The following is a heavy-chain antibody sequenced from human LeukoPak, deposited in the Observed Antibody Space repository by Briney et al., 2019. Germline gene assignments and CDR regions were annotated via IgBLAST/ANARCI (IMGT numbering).Heavy chain of an antibody. CDR2: IYTSGST. V-gene: IGHV3-53*01. D-gene: IGHD3-10*01. Sequence: GGSLRLSCTASGFTFRNYYMTWIRQAPGKGLEWVSLIYTSGSTYYADSVKGRFTISRDISKNTLYLQMNSLRAEDTAVYYCTRVTTSGSYKFDNWGQGTLVTVSS. CDR3: TRVTTSGSYKFDN. CDR1: GFTFRNYY. J-gene: IGHJ4*02.